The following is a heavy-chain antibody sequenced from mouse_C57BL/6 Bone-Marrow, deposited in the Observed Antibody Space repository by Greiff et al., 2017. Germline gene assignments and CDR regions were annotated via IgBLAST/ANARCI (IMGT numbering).Heavy chain of an antibody. J-gene: IGHJ3*01. D-gene: IGHD1-1*01. CDR2: IWTGGGT. V-gene: IGHV2-9-1*01. CDR1: GFSLTSYA. Sequence: VQLVESGPGLVAPSQSLSITCTVSGFSLTSYAISWVRQPPGKGLEWLGVIWTGGGTNYNSALKSRLSISKDNSKSQVFLKMNSLQTDDTARYYCARNSHYYGSSYPFAYWGQGTLVTVSA. CDR3: ARNSHYYGSSYPFAY.